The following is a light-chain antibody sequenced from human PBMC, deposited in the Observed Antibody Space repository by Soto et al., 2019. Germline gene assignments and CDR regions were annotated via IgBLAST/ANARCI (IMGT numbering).Light chain of an antibody. CDR3: QQYGSSPEWT. V-gene: IGKV3-20*01. Sequence: EIVLTPATGTLSLSPRERATLSCSASQSVGNNQLAWYQQKPGQAPRLLIYGATTRATGIPARFSGSGSGTDFTLTISRLEPEDFAVYYCQQYGSSPEWTFGQGTKVDI. J-gene: IGKJ1*01. CDR1: QSVGNNQ. CDR2: GAT.